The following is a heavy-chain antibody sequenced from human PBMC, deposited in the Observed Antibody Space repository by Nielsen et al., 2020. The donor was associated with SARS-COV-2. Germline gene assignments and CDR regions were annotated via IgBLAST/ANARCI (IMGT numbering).Heavy chain of an antibody. D-gene: IGHD6-13*01. V-gene: IGHV3-23*01. J-gene: IGHJ4*02. Sequence: GESLKISCAASGFTFTNYGMTWARQDPGKGLEWVSTISASGGSTFYTDSVKGRLTISRDSFKNTLYLQMNSLRAEDTAVYYCAASKSGYYFDLWGQGTLVTVSS. CDR2: ISASGGST. CDR3: AASKSGYYFDL. CDR1: GFTFTNYG.